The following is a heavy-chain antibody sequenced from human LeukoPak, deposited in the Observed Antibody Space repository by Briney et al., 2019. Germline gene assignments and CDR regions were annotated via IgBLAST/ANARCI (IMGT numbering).Heavy chain of an antibody. CDR3: AKVTWSSSGSDY. CDR1: GFTFSSYD. V-gene: IGHV3-23*05. Sequence: SGGSLRLSCAASGFTFSSYDMSWVRLAPGKGLEWVSGINKSGSGTYYADSVKGRFTMSRDNSKNTLFLQMNSLRAEDTAVYYCAKVTWSSSGSDYWGQGTLVTVSS. J-gene: IGHJ4*02. CDR2: INKSGSGT. D-gene: IGHD6-19*01.